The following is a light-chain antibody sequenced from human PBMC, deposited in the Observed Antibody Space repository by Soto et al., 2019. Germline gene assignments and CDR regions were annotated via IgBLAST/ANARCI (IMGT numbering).Light chain of an antibody. CDR3: QHLRTYPFS. V-gene: IGKV1-9*01. CDR2: HAS. J-gene: IGKJ2*03. Sequence: DIQLTQSPSFLSASVGDRVTVSCRASQDISTSLAWFQQKAGKVPQLLVYHASTLQDGVPSRFSGSGSGTYFTLTINNLQAEDFATYYCQHLRTYPFSFGPGTKLDIK. CDR1: QDISTS.